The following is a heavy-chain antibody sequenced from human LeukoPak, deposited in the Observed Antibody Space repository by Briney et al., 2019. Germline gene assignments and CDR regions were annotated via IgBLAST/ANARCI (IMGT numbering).Heavy chain of an antibody. CDR1: GFTFSSYS. V-gene: IGHV3-21*01. CDR2: ISSSSSYI. J-gene: IGHJ4*02. CDR3: AKARGIVGAEYGY. Sequence: PGGSLRLSCAASGFTFSSYSMNWVRQAPGKGLEWVSSISSSSSYIYYADSVKGRFTISRDNAKNSLYLQMNSLRAEDTAVYYCAKARGIVGAEYGYWGQGTLVTVSS. D-gene: IGHD1-26*01.